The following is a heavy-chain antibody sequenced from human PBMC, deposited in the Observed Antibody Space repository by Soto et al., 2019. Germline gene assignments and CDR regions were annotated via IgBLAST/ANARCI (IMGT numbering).Heavy chain of an antibody. CDR2: IYWDDDK. V-gene: IGHV2-5*02. J-gene: IGHJ4*02. CDR1: GFSLSTSGVG. D-gene: IGHD3-16*01. Sequence: QITLKESGPTLIKPTQTLTLTCTFSGFSLSTSGVGVGWIRQPPGKALEWLALIYWDDDKRYSPSLKSRLTITKDTSKNQVVLTMTNMDPVDTATYDCAHSRSGLGGANFDYWGQGTLVTVSS. CDR3: AHSRSGLGGANFDY.